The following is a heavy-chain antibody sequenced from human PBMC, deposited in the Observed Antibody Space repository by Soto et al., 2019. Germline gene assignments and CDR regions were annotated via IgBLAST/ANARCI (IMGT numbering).Heavy chain of an antibody. Sequence: EVQLVESGGGLVQPGASLRLSCAASGFTFSIYWMHWVRQAPGKGLVWFSRINSDGSSTSYAGSVKGRFTISRDNAKNTLYLQMNSLRAEDTAVYYCVRTSLVVAAATREDYWGQGTLVTVSS. CDR1: GFTFSIYW. CDR2: INSDGSST. J-gene: IGHJ4*02. V-gene: IGHV3-74*01. D-gene: IGHD2-15*01. CDR3: VRTSLVVAAATREDY.